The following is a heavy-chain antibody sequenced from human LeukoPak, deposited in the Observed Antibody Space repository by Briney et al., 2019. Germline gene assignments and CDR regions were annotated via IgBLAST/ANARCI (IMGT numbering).Heavy chain of an antibody. CDR3: ARRRSSSSWYRYYFDY. V-gene: IGHV3-7*01. CDR2: IKQDGSEK. CDR1: GFTFSSYW. D-gene: IGHD6-13*01. Sequence: PPGGSLRLSCAASGFTFSSYWMSWVRQAPGEGLEWVANIKQDGSEKYYVDSVKGRFTISRDNAKNSLYLQMNSLRAEDTAVYYCARRRSSSSWYRYYFDYWGQGTLVTVSS. J-gene: IGHJ4*02.